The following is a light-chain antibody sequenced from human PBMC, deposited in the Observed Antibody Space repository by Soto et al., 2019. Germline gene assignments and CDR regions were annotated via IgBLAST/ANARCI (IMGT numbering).Light chain of an antibody. V-gene: IGKV1-5*01. J-gene: IGKJ1*01. Sequence: DIQMTQSPSTLSGSVGARAPITWRASQTISSWLAWYQQKPGKAPKLLIYAASSLQSGVPSRFSGSGSGTEFTLTISNLQPDDFATYYCQHYNSYSEAFGQGTKVDIK. CDR2: AAS. CDR1: QTISSW. CDR3: QHYNSYSEA.